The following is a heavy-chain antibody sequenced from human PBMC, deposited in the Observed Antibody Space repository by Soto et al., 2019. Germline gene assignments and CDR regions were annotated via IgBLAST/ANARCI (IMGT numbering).Heavy chain of an antibody. CDR1: GFTFSDHY. D-gene: IGHD2-15*01. Sequence: LRLSCAASGFTFSDHYIDWVRQAPGKGLEWVGRTRNKANSYTTEYAASVKGRFTISRDDSKNSLYLQMNSLKTEDTAVYYCARGIGSGPQHDAFDIWGQGTMVTV. V-gene: IGHV3-72*01. CDR2: TRNKANSYTT. CDR3: ARGIGSGPQHDAFDI. J-gene: IGHJ3*02.